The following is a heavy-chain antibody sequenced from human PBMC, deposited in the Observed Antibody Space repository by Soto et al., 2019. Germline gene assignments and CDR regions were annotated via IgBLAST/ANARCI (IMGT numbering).Heavy chain of an antibody. CDR2: ISSSSSYI. V-gene: IGHV3-21*01. CDR1: GFTLSSYS. J-gene: IGHJ4*02. D-gene: IGHD4-4*01. Sequence: WGSLRLSCAASGFTLSSYSMNWVRQDPGKGLEWVSSISSSSSYIYSADSVKGRFTISRDNAKNSLYLQMNSLRAEETAVYYCAKEDYSNCEYWGQGTMVIVSS. CDR3: AKEDYSNCEY.